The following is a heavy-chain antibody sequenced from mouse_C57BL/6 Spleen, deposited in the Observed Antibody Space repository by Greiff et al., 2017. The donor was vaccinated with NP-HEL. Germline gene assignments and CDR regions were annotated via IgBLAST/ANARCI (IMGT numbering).Heavy chain of an antibody. V-gene: IGHV1-26*01. CDR1: GYTFTDYY. J-gene: IGHJ3*01. D-gene: IGHD1-1*01. Sequence: EVKLQQSGPELVKPGASVKISCKASGYTFTDYYMNWVKQSHGKSLEWIGDINPNNGGTSYNQKFKGKATLTVDKSSSTAYMELRSLTSEDSAVYFCARLYYYEGDWGQGTLVTVSA. CDR3: ARLYYYEGD. CDR2: INPNNGGT.